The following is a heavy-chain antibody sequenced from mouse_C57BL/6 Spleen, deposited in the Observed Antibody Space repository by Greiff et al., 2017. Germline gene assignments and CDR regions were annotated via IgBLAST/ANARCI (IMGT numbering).Heavy chain of an antibody. Sequence: VQLQQPGAELVRPGSSVKLSCKASGYTFTSYWMHWVKQRPIQGLEWIGNIDPSDSETHYNQKFKDKATLTVDKSSSTAYMQLSSLTSEDSAVYYCAIYGSRTRAMDYWGQGTSVTVSS. V-gene: IGHV1-52*01. CDR1: GYTFTSYW. CDR3: AIYGSRTRAMDY. CDR2: IDPSDSET. D-gene: IGHD1-1*01. J-gene: IGHJ4*01.